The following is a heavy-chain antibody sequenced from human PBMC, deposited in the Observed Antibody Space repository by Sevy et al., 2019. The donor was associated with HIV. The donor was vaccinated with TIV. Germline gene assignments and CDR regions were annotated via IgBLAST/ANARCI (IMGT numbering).Heavy chain of an antibody. CDR2: ISSSSGNR. D-gene: IGHD2-15*01. Sequence: GGSLRLSCAASTFTFSSYSMHWVRQAPGKGLEWVSYISSSSGNRYYADSVKGRFTISRDNAKNSLFLQMNSLRDEDMAVYYCASREYCGGGSCYSGPNDYWGQGTLVTVSS. J-gene: IGHJ4*02. CDR3: ASREYCGGGSCYSGPNDY. CDR1: TFTFSSYS. V-gene: IGHV3-48*02.